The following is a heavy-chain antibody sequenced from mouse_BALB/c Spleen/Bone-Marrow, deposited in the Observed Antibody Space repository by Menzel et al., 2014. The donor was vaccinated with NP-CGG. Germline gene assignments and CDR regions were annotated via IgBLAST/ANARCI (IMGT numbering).Heavy chain of an antibody. Sequence: QVQLKQSGAELAKPGASVKMPCKASGYTFTSYWMHWVKQRPGQGLEWIGYINPSTGYTDYNQKFNDKATLTADKSSSTAYMQLSSLTSKDSAVYYCARGNPLYAMDYWGQGTSVTVSS. D-gene: IGHD2-1*01. J-gene: IGHJ4*01. CDR1: GYTFTSYW. V-gene: IGHV1-7*01. CDR2: INPSTGYT. CDR3: ARGNPLYAMDY.